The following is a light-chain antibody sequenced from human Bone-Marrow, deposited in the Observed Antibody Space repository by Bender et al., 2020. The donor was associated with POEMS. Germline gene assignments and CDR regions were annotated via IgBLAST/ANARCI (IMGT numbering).Light chain of an antibody. CDR2: EVT. CDR1: SSDVGRYDY. CDR3: SSYAGSNIV. V-gene: IGLV2-8*01. J-gene: IGLJ1*01. Sequence: QSALTQPRSVSGSLGQSVTISCTGTSSDVGRYDYVSWYQQHPGKAPKLVIYEVTTRPSGVPDRFSGSKSGNTASLTVSGLQAEDESDYYCSSYAGSNIVFGTGTKVTV.